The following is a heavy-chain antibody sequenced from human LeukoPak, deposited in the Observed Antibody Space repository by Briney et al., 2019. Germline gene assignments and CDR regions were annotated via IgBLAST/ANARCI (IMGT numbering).Heavy chain of an antibody. V-gene: IGHV3-53*01. CDR1: GFTVSNNY. CDR3: ARVEQQLPRFGY. CDR2: IYSGGST. D-gene: IGHD6-13*01. Sequence: PGGSLRLSCAASGFTVSNNYMSWVRQAPGKGLEWVSVIYSGGSTYYADSVKGRFTISRDNSKNTLYLHMNSLRVEDTAVYYCARVEQQLPRFGYWGQGTLVTVSS. J-gene: IGHJ4*02.